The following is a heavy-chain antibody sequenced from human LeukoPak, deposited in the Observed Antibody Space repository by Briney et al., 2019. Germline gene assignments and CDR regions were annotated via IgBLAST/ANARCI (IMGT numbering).Heavy chain of an antibody. D-gene: IGHD3-9*01. CDR1: GFTFSSYS. J-gene: IGHJ4*02. CDR2: ISSSSSYI. Sequence: GGSLRLSCAASGFTFSSYSMNWVRQAPGKGLEWVSSISSSSSYIYYADSVKGRFTISRDNAKNSLYLQMNSLRAEDTAVYYCARDNDYDILTGYYRGGYHDYWGQGTLVTVSS. V-gene: IGHV3-21*01. CDR3: ARDNDYDILTGYYRGGYHDY.